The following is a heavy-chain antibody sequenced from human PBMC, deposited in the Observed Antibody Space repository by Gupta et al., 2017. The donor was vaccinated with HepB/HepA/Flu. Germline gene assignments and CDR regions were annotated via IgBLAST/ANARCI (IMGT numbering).Heavy chain of an antibody. Sequence: EVQVLESGGGLVQPGGSLRLSCPVSGVTLRSYAMSWVRQAPGKGLEWVSAISGSGSTTYYADSVKGRFTISRDNSKNTLYLQMNNLRGADTAVYYCAKGIAAAGVLGYFDHWGQGTLVTVSS. D-gene: IGHD6-13*01. J-gene: IGHJ1*01. V-gene: IGHV3-23*01. CDR3: AKGIAAAGVLGYFDH. CDR2: ISGSGSTT. CDR1: GVTLRSYA.